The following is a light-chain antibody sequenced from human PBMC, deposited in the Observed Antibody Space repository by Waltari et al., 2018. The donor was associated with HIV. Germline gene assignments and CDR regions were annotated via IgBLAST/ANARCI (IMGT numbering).Light chain of an antibody. J-gene: IGLJ3*02. CDR3: VLYMGSGIWV. CDR1: SGSVSTNYY. CDR2: DTN. Sequence: QTVVTQEPSFSVSPGGTVTLTCGLSSGSVSTNYYPSWYQQTPGPAPRTLLYDTNTRSSGVPDRVSGSILGNKAALTITGAQAYDESDYYCVLYMGSGIWVFGGGTKLTVL. V-gene: IGLV8-61*01.